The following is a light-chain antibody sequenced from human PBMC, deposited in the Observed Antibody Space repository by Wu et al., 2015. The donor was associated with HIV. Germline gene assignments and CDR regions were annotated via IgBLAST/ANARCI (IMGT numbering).Light chain of an antibody. J-gene: IGKJ4*01. CDR3: QHYFTYPVT. V-gene: IGKV1-8*01. Sequence: AIQMTQSPSLLSASTGDRVNITCRASQGINTYLAWYQQKPEKAPKLLISGASTLQSGVPSRYSGSGSGTDFTLSISCLQSEDFATYYCQHYFTYPVTFGGGTKVEIK. CDR2: GAS. CDR1: QGINTY.